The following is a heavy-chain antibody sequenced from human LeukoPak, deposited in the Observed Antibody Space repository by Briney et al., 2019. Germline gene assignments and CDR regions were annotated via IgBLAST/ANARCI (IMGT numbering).Heavy chain of an antibody. J-gene: IGHJ4*02. D-gene: IGHD4-17*01. CDR1: GGTFSSYA. Sequence: GASVKVSCKASGGTFSSYAISWVRQAPGQGLEWMGGILPIFGTANYAQKFQGRVTITADESTSTAYMELSSLRSEDTAVYYCAKDLGVDFSDYGDCRHPLHFDYWGQGTLVTVSS. CDR3: AKDLGVDFSDYGDCRHPLHFDY. CDR2: ILPIFGTA. V-gene: IGHV1-69*13.